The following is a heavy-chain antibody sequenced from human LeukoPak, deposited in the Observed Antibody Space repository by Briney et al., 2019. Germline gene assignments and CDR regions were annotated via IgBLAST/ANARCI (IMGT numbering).Heavy chain of an antibody. Sequence: GGSLRLSCTVSGFTVSSNSMSWVRQAPGKGLEWVSFIYSDNTHYSDSVKGRFTISRDNSKNTLYLQMNSLRAEDTAVYYCARGGPAAGRFDYWGQGTLVTVSS. J-gene: IGHJ4*02. CDR2: IYSDNT. V-gene: IGHV3-53*01. D-gene: IGHD6-13*01. CDR1: GFTVSSNS. CDR3: ARGGPAAGRFDY.